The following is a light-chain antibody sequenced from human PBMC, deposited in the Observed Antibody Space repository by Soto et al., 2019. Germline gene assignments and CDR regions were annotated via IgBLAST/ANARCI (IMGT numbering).Light chain of an antibody. Sequence: QSALTQPASVSGSPGQSITISCTGTSSDVGAYNFVSWHQQHPGKAPKLMIYNFYDRPSGISYRFSGSKSGNTASLTISGLQGEDEADYYCSAYTVSRTYVFGTGTKLTVL. CDR2: NFY. V-gene: IGLV2-14*03. CDR3: SAYTVSRTYV. CDR1: SSDVGAYNF. J-gene: IGLJ1*01.